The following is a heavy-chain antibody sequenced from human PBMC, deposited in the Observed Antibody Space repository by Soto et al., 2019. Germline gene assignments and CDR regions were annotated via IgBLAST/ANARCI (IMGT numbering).Heavy chain of an antibody. J-gene: IGHJ4*02. CDR2: IYYSGNT. CDR1: GGAISSGY. CDR3: ATAQADIMWTQFDN. V-gene: IGHV4-59*01. D-gene: IGHD2-2*02. Sequence: PSETLSLTCSVSGGAISSGYWNWIRQPPGKGLEWIGFIYYSGNTNYNPSLKSRVTISLDTSKNQFSLKLRSVTAVDTAIYYCATAQADIMWTQFDNWGQGSLVTVSS.